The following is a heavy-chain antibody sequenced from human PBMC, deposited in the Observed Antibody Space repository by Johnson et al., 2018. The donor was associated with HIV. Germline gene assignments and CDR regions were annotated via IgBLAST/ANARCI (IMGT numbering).Heavy chain of an antibody. CDR2: TCSSGTTK. CDR1: GFTFSDYY. V-gene: IGHV3-11*04. CDR3: ARPAGKMILVVDDSFHI. J-gene: IGHJ3*02. Sequence: QVQLVESGGGLVKPGGSLTVSCAGSGFTFSDYYVTWIRQAPGKGLEWASYTCSSGTTKNYADSVWGRFTFSRDNVKNLVYLQMNSLRTEDTAVYYCARPAGKMILVVDDSFHIWGQGTMVTVSS. D-gene: IGHD2-21*01.